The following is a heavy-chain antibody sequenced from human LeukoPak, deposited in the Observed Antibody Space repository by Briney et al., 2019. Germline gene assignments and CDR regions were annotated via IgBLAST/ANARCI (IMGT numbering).Heavy chain of an antibody. CDR1: AYTFTSYD. CDR2: MNPNSGNT. J-gene: IGHJ5*02. D-gene: IGHD6-13*01. CDR3: ARARVRAAAGTPDNWFDP. V-gene: IGHV1-8*01. Sequence: GASVKVSCKASAYTFTSYDINWVRQATGQWLEWMGWMNPNSGNTGYAQKFQGRVTMTRNTSIRTAYMELSSLRSEDTAVYYCARARVRAAAGTPDNWFDPWGQGTLVTVSS.